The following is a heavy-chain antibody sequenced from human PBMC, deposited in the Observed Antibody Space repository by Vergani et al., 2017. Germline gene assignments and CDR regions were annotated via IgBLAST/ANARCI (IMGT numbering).Heavy chain of an antibody. J-gene: IGHJ3*02. V-gene: IGHV4-4*07. CDR3: ARGMGAAAGIEDAFDI. CDR2: IYTSGST. Sequence: QVQLQESGPGLVKPSETLSLTCTVSGGSISSYYWSWIRQPAGKGLEWVGRIYTSGSTNYNPSLKSRVTMSVDTSKNQFSLKLSSVTAADTAVYYCARGMGAAAGIEDAFDIWGQGTMVTVSS. D-gene: IGHD6-13*01. CDR1: GGSISSYY.